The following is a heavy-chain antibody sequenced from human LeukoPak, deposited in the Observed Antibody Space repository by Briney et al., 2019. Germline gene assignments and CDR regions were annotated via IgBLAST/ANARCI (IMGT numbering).Heavy chain of an antibody. J-gene: IGHJ6*02. Sequence: GASVKVSCKASGYTFIDYDITWVRQAPGQGLEWMGWISAYNGNTNYAQKFQGRVTMTTDTSTSTAYMELRSLRSDDTAVYYCARESRDPYYYYGMDVWGQGTTVTVSS. V-gene: IGHV1-18*01. CDR2: ISAYNGNT. D-gene: IGHD2-21*02. CDR3: ARESRDPYYYYGMDV. CDR1: GYTFIDYD.